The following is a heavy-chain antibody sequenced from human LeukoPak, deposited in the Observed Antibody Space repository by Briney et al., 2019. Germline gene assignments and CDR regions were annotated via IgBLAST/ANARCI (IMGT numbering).Heavy chain of an antibody. Sequence: SETLSLTCAVYGGSFSGYYWSWIRQPPGKGLEWIGEINHSGSTNYNPSLKSRVTISVDTSKNQFSLKLSSVTAADTAVYYCARVIRRLHAFDIWGQGTTVTVSS. J-gene: IGHJ3*02. D-gene: IGHD3-16*01. V-gene: IGHV4-34*01. CDR1: GGSFSGYY. CDR3: ARVIRRLHAFDI. CDR2: INHSGST.